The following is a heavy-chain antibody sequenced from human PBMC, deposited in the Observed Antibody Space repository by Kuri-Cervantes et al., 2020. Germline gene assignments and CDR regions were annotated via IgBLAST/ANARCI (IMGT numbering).Heavy chain of an antibody. J-gene: IGHJ3*02. Sequence: SETLSLTCTVSGGSISSYYWSWIRQPPGKGLEWIGYICYSGSTNYNPSLKSRVTISVDTSKNQFSLKLSSVTAADTAVYYCARDGTFGGAFDIWGQGTMVTVSS. CDR3: ARDGTFGGAFDI. V-gene: IGHV4-59*01. CDR2: ICYSGST. D-gene: IGHD3-10*01. CDR1: GGSISSYY.